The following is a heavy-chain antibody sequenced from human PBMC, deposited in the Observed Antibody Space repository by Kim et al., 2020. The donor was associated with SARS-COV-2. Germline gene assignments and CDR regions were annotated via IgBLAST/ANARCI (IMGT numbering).Heavy chain of an antibody. CDR1: GFTFSSYS. J-gene: IGHJ3*02. CDR3: ARDWLVGATVESDAFDI. Sequence: GGSLRLSCAASGFTFSSYSMNWVRQAPGKGLEWVSYISSSSSTIYYADSVKGRFTISRDNAKNSLYLQMNSLRDEDTAVYYCARDWLVGATVESDAFDIWGQGTMVTVSS. D-gene: IGHD1-26*01. CDR2: ISSSSSTI. V-gene: IGHV3-48*02.